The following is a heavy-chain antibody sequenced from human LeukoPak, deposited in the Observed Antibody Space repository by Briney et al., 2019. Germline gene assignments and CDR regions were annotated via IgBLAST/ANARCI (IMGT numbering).Heavy chain of an antibody. V-gene: IGHV3-48*03. CDR2: ISSSGSTI. Sequence: PGGSLRLSCAASGFTFSSYEMNWVRQAPGKGLEWVSYISSSGSTIYYTDYVKGRFTISRDNAKNSLYLQMNSLRAEDTAIYYCARDSSGWSHDAFDIWGQGTMVAVPS. J-gene: IGHJ3*02. CDR3: ARDSSGWSHDAFDI. D-gene: IGHD6-19*01. CDR1: GFTFSSYE.